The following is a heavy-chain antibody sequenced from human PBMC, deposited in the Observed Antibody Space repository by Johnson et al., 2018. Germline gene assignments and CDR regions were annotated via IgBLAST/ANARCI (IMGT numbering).Heavy chain of an antibody. D-gene: IGHD3-3*01. J-gene: IGHJ6*02. CDR1: GYTFTTNY. CDR3: ARVLYGVVKGRDV. V-gene: IGHV1-46*01. Sequence: QVQLQQWGAEVKKPGASVKVSCKASGYTFTTNYLHWVRQAPGQGLEWMAIINPSGGTTTYAQKFQGRVRITAVKASTTAYMELISLRFEDTAVYYCARVLYGVVKGRDVWGQGTTVTVSS. CDR2: INPSGGTT.